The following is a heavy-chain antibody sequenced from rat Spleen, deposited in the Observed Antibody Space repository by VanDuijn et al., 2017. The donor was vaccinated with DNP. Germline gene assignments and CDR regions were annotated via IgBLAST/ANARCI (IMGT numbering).Heavy chain of an antibody. CDR1: GFTFSNYG. Sequence: EVQLVESGGGLVQPGRSLKLSCAASGFTFSNYGMHWIRQAPTKGLECVATTSSNGGTPYYRDSVKGRFTISRDNAQSPLYLQMDSLRSEDTATYYCARHRTIMPYYYVMDAWGQGASVTVSS. J-gene: IGHJ4*01. V-gene: IGHV5-19*01. CDR3: ARHRTIMPYYYVMDA. CDR2: TSSNGGTP. D-gene: IGHD1-12*01.